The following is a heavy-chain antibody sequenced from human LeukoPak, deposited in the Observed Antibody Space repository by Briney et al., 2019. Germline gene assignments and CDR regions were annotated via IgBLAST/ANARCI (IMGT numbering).Heavy chain of an antibody. CDR3: AREADSSGPFDY. CDR2: IYSGGRT. CDR1: GFTVSSNY. D-gene: IGHD3-22*01. Sequence: GGSLRLSCAASGFTVSSNYMSWVRQAPGKGLEWVSVIYSGGRTYYADSVKGRFTISRDNSKNTLYPQMNSLRVEDTAVYYCAREADSSGPFDYWGQGTLVTVPS. V-gene: IGHV3-53*01. J-gene: IGHJ4*02.